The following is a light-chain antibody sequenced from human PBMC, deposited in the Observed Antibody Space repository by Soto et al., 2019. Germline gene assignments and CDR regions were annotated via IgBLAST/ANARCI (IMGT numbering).Light chain of an antibody. CDR2: AAS. CDR3: QQRYSTPPVT. Sequence: DIQMAQSPSSLSASVGDRVTITCRASQSISSYLNWYQQKPGKAPKLLIYAASSLQSGVPSRFSGSGSGTDFTITISSLQPEDFGTYCCQQRYSTPPVTFGQRPKLEIK. J-gene: IGKJ2*01. V-gene: IGKV1-39*01. CDR1: QSISSY.